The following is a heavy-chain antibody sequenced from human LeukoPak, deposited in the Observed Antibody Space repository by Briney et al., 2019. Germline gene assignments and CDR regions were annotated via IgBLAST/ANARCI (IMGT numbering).Heavy chain of an antibody. D-gene: IGHD3-10*01. CDR2: ISSSGSTI. CDR1: GFTFSSYE. Sequence: GGSLRLSCAASGFTFSSYEMNWVRHAPGKGLEWVSYISSSGSTIYYADSVKGRFTISRDNAKNSLYLQMNSLRAEDTAVYYCARIGFRDYYYYYGMDVWGKGTTVTVSS. CDR3: ARIGFRDYYYYYGMDV. V-gene: IGHV3-48*03. J-gene: IGHJ6*04.